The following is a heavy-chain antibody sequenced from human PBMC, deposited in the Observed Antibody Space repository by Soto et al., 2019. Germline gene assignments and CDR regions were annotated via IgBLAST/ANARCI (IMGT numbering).Heavy chain of an antibody. V-gene: IGHV3-23*01. CDR1: GFTFSSYA. J-gene: IGHJ6*02. D-gene: IGHD6-13*01. CDR3: AKGGIRSSWYSGMDV. CDR2: ISGSGGST. Sequence: GGSLRLSCAASGFTFSSYAMSWVRQAPGKGLEWVSAISGSGGSTYYADSVKGRFTISRDNSKNTLYLQMNSLRAEDTAVYYCAKGGIRSSWYSGMDVWGQGTTVTVSS.